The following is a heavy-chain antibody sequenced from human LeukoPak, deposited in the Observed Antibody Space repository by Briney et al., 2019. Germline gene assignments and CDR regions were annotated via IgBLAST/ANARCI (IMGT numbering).Heavy chain of an antibody. Sequence: SGGSLRLSCAAFGFTFSSYSMNWVRQAPGKGLEWVSSISSSSSYIYYADSVKGRFTISRDNAKNSLYLQMNSLRAEDTAVYYCARDAYYYDSSGYSAWGQGTLVTVSS. D-gene: IGHD3-22*01. CDR1: GFTFSSYS. V-gene: IGHV3-21*01. J-gene: IGHJ5*02. CDR3: ARDAYYYDSSGYSA. CDR2: ISSSSSYI.